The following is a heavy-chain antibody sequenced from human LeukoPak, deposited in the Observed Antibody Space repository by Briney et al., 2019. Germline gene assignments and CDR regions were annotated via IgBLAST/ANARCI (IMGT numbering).Heavy chain of an antibody. Sequence: PSETLSLTCTVSGGSISSYYWTWIRQPPGKGLEWIGYIYYSGNINYNPSLKSRVTISLDTSKNQFSLQLSSVTAADTAVYYCARRARATGGGDYFDYWGQGTLVTVSS. D-gene: IGHD2-15*01. V-gene: IGHV4-59*08. CDR3: ARRARATGGGDYFDY. CDR1: GGSISSYY. CDR2: IYYSGNI. J-gene: IGHJ4*02.